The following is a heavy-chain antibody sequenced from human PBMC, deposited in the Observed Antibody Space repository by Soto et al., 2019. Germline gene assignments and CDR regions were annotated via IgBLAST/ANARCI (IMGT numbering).Heavy chain of an antibody. Sequence: SVKVSCKASGGTFGSYAISWVRQAPGQGLEWMGGIIPIPGTANYAQKFQGRVTIAADESTSTAYMELSSLRSEDTAVYYCARSKVSSTSSETYYYYYYGMAVSGQGTTNTVSS. J-gene: IGHJ6*02. CDR2: IIPIPGTA. CDR1: GGTFGSYA. D-gene: IGHD2-2*01. V-gene: IGHV1-69*13. CDR3: ARSKVSSTSSETYYYYYYGMAV.